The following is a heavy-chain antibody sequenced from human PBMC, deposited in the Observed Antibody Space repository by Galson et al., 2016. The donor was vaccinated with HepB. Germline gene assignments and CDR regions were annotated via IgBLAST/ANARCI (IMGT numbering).Heavy chain of an antibody. D-gene: IGHD6-19*01. CDR2: INAANGNT. J-gene: IGHJ6*02. V-gene: IGHV1-3*01. Sequence: SVKVSCKASGYTLATYVVQWVRQAPGQSLEWMGWINAANGNTKYSQKFQGRVPITRDTSASTASMELSSLRSEDTAVYYCATGKRAGYSGGWTPYYGMDVWGQGTTVTVSS. CDR1: GYTLATYV. CDR3: ATGKRAGYSGGWTPYYGMDV.